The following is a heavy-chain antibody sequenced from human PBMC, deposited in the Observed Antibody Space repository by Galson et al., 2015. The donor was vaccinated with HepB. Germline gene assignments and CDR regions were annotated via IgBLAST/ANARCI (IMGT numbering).Heavy chain of an antibody. V-gene: IGHV3-64*01. D-gene: IGHD1-7*01. CDR1: GFTLSNHN. CDR2: VTSNGGST. CDR3: ARVVSNWKYVDY. Sequence: SLRLSCAASGFTLSNHNMNWVRQAPGKGLEYVSTVTSNGGSTYYANSVKGRFTISRDNSKNTLYLQMGSLRNEDMAVYYCARVVSNWKYVDYWGQGTLVTVSS. J-gene: IGHJ4*02.